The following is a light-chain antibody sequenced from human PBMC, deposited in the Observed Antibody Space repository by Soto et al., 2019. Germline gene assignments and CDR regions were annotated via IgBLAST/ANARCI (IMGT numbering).Light chain of an antibody. V-gene: IGKV1-39*01. CDR3: QQSYSTPRT. J-gene: IGKJ1*01. CDR1: QSISSY. CDR2: AAS. Sequence: DIQMTQSPSSLSASVGDRVTITCRASQSISSYLNWYQQKPGKAPKPLIYAASSLQSGVPSRFSVSGSGTDFTLTISSLQPEDFATYYCQQSYSTPRTFGQGTKVEIK.